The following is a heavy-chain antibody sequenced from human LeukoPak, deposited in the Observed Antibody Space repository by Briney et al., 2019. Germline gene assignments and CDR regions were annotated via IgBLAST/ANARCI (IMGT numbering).Heavy chain of an antibody. CDR2: INWNGGST. V-gene: IGHV3-20*03. CDR3: ARDHGWRRNFDY. Sequence: WIRQPPGKGLEWVSGINWNGGSTGYADSVKGRFTISRDNAKNSLYLQMNSLGAEDTALYYCARDHGWRRNFDYWGQGTLVTVSS. J-gene: IGHJ4*02. D-gene: IGHD6-19*01.